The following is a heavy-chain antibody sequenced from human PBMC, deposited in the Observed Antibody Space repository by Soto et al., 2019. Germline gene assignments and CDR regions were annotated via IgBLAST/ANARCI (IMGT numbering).Heavy chain of an antibody. CDR1: GGSISSGGYY. CDR3: ARVVTIFGVVILELDV. J-gene: IGHJ6*04. D-gene: IGHD3-3*01. V-gene: IGHV4-31*03. Sequence: SETLSLTCTVSGGSISSGGYYWSWIRQHPGKGLEWIGYIYYSGSTYYNPSLKSRVTISVDTSKNQFSLKLSSVTAADTAVYYCARVVTIFGVVILELDVWGKGTTVTVSS. CDR2: IYYSGST.